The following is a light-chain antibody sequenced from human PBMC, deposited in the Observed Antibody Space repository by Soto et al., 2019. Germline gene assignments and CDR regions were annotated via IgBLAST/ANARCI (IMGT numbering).Light chain of an antibody. J-gene: IGLJ1*01. CDR2: TND. CDR1: NSNIGSNS. V-gene: IGLV1-44*01. Sequence: QSVLTQPPSVSGTPGQRVTISCSGSNSNIGSNSVNWYLHLPGTAPKLLIYTNDQRPSGVPDRFSGSKSGTSASLAISGLQSEDEADYYCATWHNTLNGYVFGTGTKVTVL. CDR3: ATWHNTLNGYV.